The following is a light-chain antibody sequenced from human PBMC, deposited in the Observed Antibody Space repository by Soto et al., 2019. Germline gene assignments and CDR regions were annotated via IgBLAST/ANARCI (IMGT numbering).Light chain of an antibody. V-gene: IGKV3D-11*02. CDR1: QSVSSNY. CDR2: DAS. J-gene: IGKJ1*01. CDR3: QHRSNWPRT. Sequence: EIVLTQSPGTLSLSPGERSTLSCRASQSVSSNYLAWYQQKPGQAPRLLIYDASNRATGIPARFSGSGAGTFFPPTISGLEAEDFAVYCCQHRSNWPRTFGQGTKVDIK.